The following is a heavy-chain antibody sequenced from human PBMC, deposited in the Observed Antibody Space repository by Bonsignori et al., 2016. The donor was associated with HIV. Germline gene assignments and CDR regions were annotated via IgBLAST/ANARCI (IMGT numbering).Heavy chain of an antibody. D-gene: IGHD1-26*01. CDR2: IYYTGSS. V-gene: IGHV4-39*07. Sequence: RQAPGKGLEWIGAIYYTGSSFHTPSLKRRLTLSLDTTKNQFSLNLTSVTAADTAVYYCARDRGLGINHYYYIDVWGQGTTVTVSS. CDR3: ARDRGLGINHYYYIDV. J-gene: IGHJ6*03.